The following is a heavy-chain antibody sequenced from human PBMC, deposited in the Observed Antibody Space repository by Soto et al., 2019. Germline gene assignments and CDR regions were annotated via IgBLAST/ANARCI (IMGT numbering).Heavy chain of an antibody. J-gene: IGHJ4*02. CDR3: TRAVGSMTTVTPDISGTPSLFDF. CDR2: VNPNGGSP. V-gene: IGHV1-46*01. CDR1: GYTFTSYY. Sequence: QVQLVQSGAEVKKPGASVKVSCKASGYTFTSYYIHWVRQAPGQGLEWMGIVNPNGGSPSYAQKFRGRVIMTRDTSTSTVYMELSSLRSDDTAVYFCTRAVGSMTTVTPDISGTPSLFDFWGQGTLVTVSS. D-gene: IGHD4-4*01.